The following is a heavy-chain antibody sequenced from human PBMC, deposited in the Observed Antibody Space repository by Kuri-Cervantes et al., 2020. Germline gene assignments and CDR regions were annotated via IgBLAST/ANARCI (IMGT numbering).Heavy chain of an antibody. D-gene: IGHD6-6*01. CDR2: ISSSGSTI. Sequence: GESLKISCAASGFTFSSYWMSWVRQAPGKGLEWVSYISSSGSTIYYADSVKGRFTISRDNAKNSLYLQMNSLRAEDTAVYYCARAGSSADWDVWGQGTTVTVSS. J-gene: IGHJ6*02. V-gene: IGHV3-48*04. CDR3: ARAGSSADWDV. CDR1: GFTFSSYW.